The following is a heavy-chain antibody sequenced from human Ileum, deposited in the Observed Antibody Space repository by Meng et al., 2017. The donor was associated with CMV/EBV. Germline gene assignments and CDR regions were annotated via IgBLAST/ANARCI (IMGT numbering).Heavy chain of an antibody. CDR2: IWYDGSNK. J-gene: IGHJ6*02. V-gene: IGHV3-33*06. CDR1: GFTFSSYG. CDR3: AKGPIFNIAAAGLMDV. D-gene: IGHD6-13*01. Sequence: GESLKISCAASGFTFSSYGMHWVRQAPGKGLEWVAVIWYDGSNKYYADSVKGRFTISRDNSKNTLYLQMNSLRAEDTAVYYCAKGPIFNIAAAGLMDVWGQGTTVTVSS.